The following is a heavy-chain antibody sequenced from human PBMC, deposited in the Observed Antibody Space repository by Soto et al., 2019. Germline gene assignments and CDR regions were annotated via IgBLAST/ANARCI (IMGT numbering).Heavy chain of an antibody. V-gene: IGHV3-72*01. CDR2: TRNKANSYTT. Sequence: GGSLRLSCAASGFTFSDHYMDWVRQAPGKGLEWVGRTRNKANSYTTEYAASVKGRFTISRDDSKNSLYLQMNSLKTEDTAVYYCTVTEIDGYNPYYFDYWGQGTLVTVSS. CDR3: TVTEIDGYNPYYFDY. D-gene: IGHD5-12*01. J-gene: IGHJ4*02. CDR1: GFTFSDHY.